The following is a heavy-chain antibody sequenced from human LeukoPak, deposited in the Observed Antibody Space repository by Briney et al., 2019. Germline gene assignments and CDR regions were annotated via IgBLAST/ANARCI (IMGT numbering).Heavy chain of an antibody. V-gene: IGHV1-18*04. D-gene: IGHD1-26*01. CDR2: ISAYNGNT. CDR1: GYTFTGYY. CDR3: ARGPYSGSYLTYYFDY. Sequence: ASVKVSCKASGYTFTGYYMHWVRQAPGQGLEWMGWISAYNGNTNYAQKLQGRVTMTTDTSTSTAYMELRSLRSDDTAVYYCARGPYSGSYLTYYFDYWGQGTLVTVSS. J-gene: IGHJ4*02.